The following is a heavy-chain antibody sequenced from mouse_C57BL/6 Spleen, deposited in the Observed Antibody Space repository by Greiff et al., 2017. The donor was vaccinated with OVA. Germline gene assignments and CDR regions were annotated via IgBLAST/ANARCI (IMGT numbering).Heavy chain of an antibody. Sequence: VQLQQSGPELVKPGASVKMSCKASGYTFTDYNMHWVKQSHGKSLEWIGYINPNNGGTSSNQKFKGKATLTVNKSSSTAYMELRSLTSEDSAVYYCASDPYYYGLYYYAMDYWGQGTSVTVSS. V-gene: IGHV1-22*01. D-gene: IGHD1-1*01. J-gene: IGHJ4*01. CDR1: GYTFTDYN. CDR3: ASDPYYYGLYYYAMDY. CDR2: INPNNGGT.